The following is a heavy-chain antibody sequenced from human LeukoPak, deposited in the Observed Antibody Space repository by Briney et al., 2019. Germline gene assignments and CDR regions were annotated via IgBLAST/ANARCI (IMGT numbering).Heavy chain of an antibody. V-gene: IGHV4-39*07. J-gene: IGHJ4*02. CDR1: GVSISSSNSY. CDR2: IYHSGST. CDR3: ARFLISRGYDPFDY. D-gene: IGHD5-12*01. Sequence: SETLSLTCTVSGVSISSSNSYWGWIRQPPGKGLEWIGSIYHSGSTYYNPSLKSRVTISVDTSKNQFSLKLSSVTAADTAVYYCARFLISRGYDPFDYWDQGTLVNVSS.